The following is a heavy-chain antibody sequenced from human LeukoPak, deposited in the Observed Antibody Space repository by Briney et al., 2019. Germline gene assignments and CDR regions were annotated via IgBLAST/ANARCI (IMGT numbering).Heavy chain of an antibody. D-gene: IGHD3-3*01. CDR2: IYYSGST. CDR3: ARDELYNGYYSVKYHYNGMDV. J-gene: IGHJ6*02. Sequence: SETLSLTCTVSGGSVSSGTYYWSWIRQPPGKGLEWIGYIYYSGSTNYNPSLKSRVTISVDTSKNQFSLKLSSVTAADTAVYYCARDELYNGYYSVKYHYNGMDVWGQGTTVTVSS. CDR1: GGSVSSGTYY. V-gene: IGHV4-61*01.